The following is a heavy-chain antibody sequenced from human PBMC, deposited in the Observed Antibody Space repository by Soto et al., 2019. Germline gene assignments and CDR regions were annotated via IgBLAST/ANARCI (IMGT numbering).Heavy chain of an antibody. Sequence: QVQLQESGPGLVRPSGALSVTCAVSGDSISRSHWWSWVRQSPGKGLEWIGEISHSGITNYNPSLKSRVTNSGDKSKNQLSLKLTSVTAADTAVYYCARVRYDRSGFDHWGQGTLVSVSS. D-gene: IGHD3-22*01. V-gene: IGHV4-4*02. CDR2: ISHSGIT. CDR1: GDSISRSHW. J-gene: IGHJ4*02. CDR3: ARVRYDRSGFDH.